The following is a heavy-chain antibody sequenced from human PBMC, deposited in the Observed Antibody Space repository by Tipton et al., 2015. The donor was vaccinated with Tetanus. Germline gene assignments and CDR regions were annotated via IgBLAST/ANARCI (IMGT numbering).Heavy chain of an antibody. CDR1: GASITSYY. D-gene: IGHD1-1*01. V-gene: IGHV4-59*01. CDR2: THHTGKT. Sequence: TLSLTCSVSGASITSYYWNWIRQVPGKGLEWIGYTHHTGKTNYNPSLSGRVATSVDTSKNQFSLRMTSVTAADTAVYYCARANNEFPKKGPFDYWGQGALVLVSS. CDR3: ARANNEFPKKGPFDY. J-gene: IGHJ4*02.